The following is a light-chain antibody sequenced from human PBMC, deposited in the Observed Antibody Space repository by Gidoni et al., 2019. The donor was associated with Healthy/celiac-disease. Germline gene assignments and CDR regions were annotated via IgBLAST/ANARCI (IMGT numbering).Light chain of an antibody. CDR2: GAS. CDR3: QQYGSSQA. Sequence: EIVLTQSPGTLSLSPGERATLSCRASQSVSSSYLAWYQQKPGQAPRRLSYGASSRATGIPDRFSGSGSGTDFTLTISRLEPEDFAVYYCQQYGSSQAVGPGTKVDIK. CDR1: QSVSSSY. J-gene: IGKJ3*01. V-gene: IGKV3-20*01.